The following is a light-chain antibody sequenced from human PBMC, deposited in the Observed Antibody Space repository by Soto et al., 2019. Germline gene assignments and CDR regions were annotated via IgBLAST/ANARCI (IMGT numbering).Light chain of an antibody. CDR2: AAS. J-gene: IGKJ1*01. V-gene: IGKV1-39*01. CDR1: QSISTY. Sequence: DIQMTQSPSSLSASVGDRVTITCRASQSISTYLHWYQQKAGKAPHLLIYAASNLQSGVPSRFSGSGSGTDFTLTISSLQPEDFATYYCQQSYSILWTFGQGTKVDIK. CDR3: QQSYSILWT.